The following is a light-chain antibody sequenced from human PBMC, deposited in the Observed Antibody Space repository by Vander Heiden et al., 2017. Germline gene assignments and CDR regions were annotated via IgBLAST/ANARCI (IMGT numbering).Light chain of an antibody. CDR2: KDS. CDR3: QSTDTSGPYVV. V-gene: IGLV3-25*03. Sequence: SSELTQPPSVSASPGQTPRTTCPGDTLPQQYVYCYQQRPGQAPVLVMYKDSERPSGIPERFSGSSSGTTVTLTITGVQAEDEADYYCQSTDTSGPYVVFGGGTQLTVL. CDR1: TLPQQY. J-gene: IGLJ3*02.